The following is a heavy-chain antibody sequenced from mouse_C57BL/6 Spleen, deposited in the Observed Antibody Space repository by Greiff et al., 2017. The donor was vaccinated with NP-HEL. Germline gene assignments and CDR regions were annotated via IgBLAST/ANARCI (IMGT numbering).Heavy chain of an antibody. J-gene: IGHJ1*03. CDR1: GYTFTDYN. D-gene: IGHD1-1*01. CDR2: INPNNGGT. V-gene: IGHV1-18*01. CDR3: ARWRSRYCGSSPYWYFDV. Sequence: VQLQQPGPELVKPGASVKIPCKASGYTFTDYNMDWVKQSHGKSLEWIGDINPNNGGTIYNQKFKGKATLTVDKSSSTAYMELRSLTSEDTAVYYCARWRSRYCGSSPYWYFDVWGTGTTVTVSS.